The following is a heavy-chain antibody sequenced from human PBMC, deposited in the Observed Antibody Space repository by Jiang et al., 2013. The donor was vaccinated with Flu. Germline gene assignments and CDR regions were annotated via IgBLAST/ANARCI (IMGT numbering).Heavy chain of an antibody. Sequence: GAEVKKPGASVTISCKASGYSFTTYAMHWVRLAPGQRLEWLGWINTDHGGTRYSQKFQGRVTFTRDTSANTAYMELNSLTSEDTGVYYCARMIYSWVRGSFYHWFDPWGQGTLVTVSS. D-gene: IGHD3-10*01. V-gene: IGHV1-3*04. CDR1: GYSFTTYA. CDR3: ARMIYSWVRGSFYHWFDP. J-gene: IGHJ5*02. CDR2: INTDHGGT.